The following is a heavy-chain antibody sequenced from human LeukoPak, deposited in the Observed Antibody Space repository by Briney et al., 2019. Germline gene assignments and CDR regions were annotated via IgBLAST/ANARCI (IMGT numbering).Heavy chain of an antibody. Sequence: SETLSLTCTVSGASITTYYWSWIRQPPGKGLEWIGYIYNSGSTNYSPSLKSRVTISVDTSKNKFSLKLSSVTAADTAVYYCARGGYSYGYDDDFDYWGQGTLVTVSS. D-gene: IGHD5-18*01. CDR2: IYNSGST. CDR3: ARGGYSYGYDDDFDY. J-gene: IGHJ4*02. CDR1: GASITTYY. V-gene: IGHV4-59*01.